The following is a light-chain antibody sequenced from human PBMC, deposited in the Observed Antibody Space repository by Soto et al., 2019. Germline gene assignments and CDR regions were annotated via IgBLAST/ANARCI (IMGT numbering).Light chain of an antibody. J-gene: IGKJ1*01. CDR3: QQYGSIPWT. Sequence: EIVLTQSPGTLSLSPGERATLSCRATESVVSNYLAWYQLKPGQAPRLLIYDASSRATGIPDRFSGSGSGTDFTLTISRLEPEDSEVYYCQQYGSIPWTFGQGTKVDIK. CDR2: DAS. CDR1: ESVVSNY. V-gene: IGKV3-20*01.